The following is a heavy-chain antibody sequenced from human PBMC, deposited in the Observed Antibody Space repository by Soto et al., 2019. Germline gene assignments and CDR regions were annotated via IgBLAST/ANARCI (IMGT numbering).Heavy chain of an antibody. CDR1: GGSFSGYY. D-gene: IGHD6-19*01. V-gene: IGHV4-34*01. CDR3: ARGGAAVSGRGRGYYYGMDV. Sequence: SETLSLTCAVYGGSFSGYYWSWIRQPPRKGLEWIGEINHSGSTNYNPSLKSRVTIAVDTSKNQFSLELSSVTAADTAVYYWARGGAAVSGRGRGYYYGMDVWGQGTTGTVSS. CDR2: INHSGST. J-gene: IGHJ6*02.